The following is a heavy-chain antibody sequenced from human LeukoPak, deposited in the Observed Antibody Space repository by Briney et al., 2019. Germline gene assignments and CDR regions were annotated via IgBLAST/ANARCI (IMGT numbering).Heavy chain of an antibody. D-gene: IGHD6-13*01. CDR2: ISGSGGST. J-gene: IGHJ4*02. CDR1: GFTFSSYG. CDR3: AKVKGGYPLYYFDY. Sequence: GGSLRLSCAASGFTFSSYGMSWVRQAPGKGLEWVSAISGSGGSTYYADSVKGRFTISRDNSKNTLYLQMNSLRAEDTAVYYCAKVKGGYPLYYFDYWGQGTLVTVSS. V-gene: IGHV3-23*01.